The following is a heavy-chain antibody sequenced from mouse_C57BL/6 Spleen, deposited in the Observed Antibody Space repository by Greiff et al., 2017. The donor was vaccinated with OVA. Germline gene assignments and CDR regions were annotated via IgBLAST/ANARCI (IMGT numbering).Heavy chain of an antibody. V-gene: IGHV2-6-1*01. Sequence: VKLVESGPGLVAPSQSLSITCTVSGFSLTSYGVHWVRQPPGKGLEWLVVIWSDGSTTYNSALKSRLSISKDNSKSQVFLKMNSLQTDDTAMYYCARHGVYYGSIYDYAMDYWGQGTSVTVSS. J-gene: IGHJ4*01. CDR3: ARHGVYYGSIYDYAMDY. CDR2: IWSDGST. CDR1: GFSLTSYG. D-gene: IGHD1-1*01.